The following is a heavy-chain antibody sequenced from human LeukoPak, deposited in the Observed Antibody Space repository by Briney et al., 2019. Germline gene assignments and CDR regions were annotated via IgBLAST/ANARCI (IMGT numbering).Heavy chain of an antibody. V-gene: IGHV3-23*01. CDR1: GFTFSSYA. J-gene: IGHJ4*02. D-gene: IGHD3-10*01. Sequence: GGSLRLSCAASGFTFSSYAMSWVRQAPGKGLEWVSVMSASGGSTSHADSVRGRFTVSRDNSKNTLYLQMNSLRAEDTAVYYCAKLMDYYGSGSFDYWGQGTLVTVSS. CDR3: AKLMDYYGSGSFDY. CDR2: MSASGGST.